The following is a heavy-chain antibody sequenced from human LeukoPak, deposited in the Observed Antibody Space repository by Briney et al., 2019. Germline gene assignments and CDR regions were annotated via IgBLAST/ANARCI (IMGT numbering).Heavy chain of an antibody. CDR1: GFTFSDYY. V-gene: IGHV3-11*06. J-gene: IGHJ4*02. CDR3: ARALYSSGSYYFDY. CDR2: ISSSSSYT. Sequence: GGSLRLSCAASGFTFSDYYMSWIRQAPGKGLEWVSYISSSSSYTNYADSVKGRFTISRDNAKNSLYLQMNSLRAEDTAVYYCARALYSSGSYYFDYWGQGTLDTVSS. D-gene: IGHD6-19*01.